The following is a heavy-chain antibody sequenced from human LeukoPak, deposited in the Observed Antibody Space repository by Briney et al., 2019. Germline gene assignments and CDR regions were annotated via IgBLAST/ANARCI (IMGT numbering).Heavy chain of an antibody. J-gene: IGHJ4*02. D-gene: IGHD4-17*01. CDR1: GYSISSGYY. CDR3: ARAYGDYAGDYFDY. V-gene: IGHV4-38-2*02. CDR2: IYHTGST. Sequence: SETLSLTCIVSGYSISSGYYWGWIRQPPGQGLEWIGMIYHTGSTYYNPSLKSRVTTSVDTSKNQFSLKLSSVTAADTAVYYCARAYGDYAGDYFDYWGQGTLVTVSS.